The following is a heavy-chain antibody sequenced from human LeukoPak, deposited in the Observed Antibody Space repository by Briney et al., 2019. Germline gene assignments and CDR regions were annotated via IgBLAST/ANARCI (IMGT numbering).Heavy chain of an antibody. J-gene: IGHJ5*02. CDR1: GGSFSGYY. CDR2: INHSGST. D-gene: IGHD3-3*01. V-gene: IGHV4-34*01. Sequence: PSETLSLTCAVYGGSFSGYYWSWIRQPPGKGLEWVGEINHSGSTNYNPSLKSRVTISVDTSKNQFSLKLISVTAADTAVYYCARGGYDFWSGYYTGRFWFDPWGQGTLVTVSS. CDR3: ARGGYDFWSGYYTGRFWFDP.